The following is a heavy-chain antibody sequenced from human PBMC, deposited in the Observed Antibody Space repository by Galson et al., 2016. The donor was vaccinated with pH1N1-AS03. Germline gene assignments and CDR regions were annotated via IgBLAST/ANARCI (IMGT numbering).Heavy chain of an antibody. CDR3: ARSPGDYFYSHGMDV. J-gene: IGHJ6*02. CDR1: GFSLTTDKMC. Sequence: PALVKPTQTLTLTCTFSGFSLTTDKMCVTWIRQTTGKALEWLARMHWADKEYHSRSLRTRLTNSKDTSKNQVVLTMTNMDPADTCTYSCARSPGDYFYSHGMDVWGQGTTVTVS. V-gene: IGHV2-70*11. CDR2: MHWADKE.